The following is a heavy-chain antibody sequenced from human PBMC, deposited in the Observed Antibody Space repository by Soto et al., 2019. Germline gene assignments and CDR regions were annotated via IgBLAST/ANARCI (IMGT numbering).Heavy chain of an antibody. CDR3: ARGTCSSTSCFFDY. D-gene: IGHD2-2*01. V-gene: IGHV3-66*01. CDR2: IYSGGTT. CDR1: GFTVSSNY. Sequence: EVQLVESGGGLVQPGGSLRLSCAASGFTVSSNYISWVRQTPGKGLEWVSLIYSGGTTYYADSVKGRFTISRDNSKNTLYLQMNGLRAEDTAVYYCARGTCSSTSCFFDYWGQGTLVTVSS. J-gene: IGHJ4*02.